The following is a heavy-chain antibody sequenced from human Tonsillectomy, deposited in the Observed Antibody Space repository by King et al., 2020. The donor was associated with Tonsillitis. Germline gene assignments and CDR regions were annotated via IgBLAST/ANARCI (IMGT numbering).Heavy chain of an antibody. CDR1: GGSFSDNF. CDR2: IDHSGST. CDR3: ARESGGYFDF. V-gene: IGHV4-34*01. Sequence: VQLQQWGAGLLKPSETLSHTCAVYGGSFSDNFWTWIRQPPGKGLEWIGEIDHSGSTNYNPALKSRVIISVDTSKNQFSLKLNSVTAADTAVYYCARESGGYFDFWGQGTLVTVSS. J-gene: IGHJ4*02. D-gene: IGHD3-10*01.